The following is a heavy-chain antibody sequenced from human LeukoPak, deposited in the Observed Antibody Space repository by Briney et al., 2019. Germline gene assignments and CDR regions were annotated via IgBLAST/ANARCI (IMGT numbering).Heavy chain of an antibody. J-gene: IGHJ4*02. V-gene: IGHV3-21*01. CDR2: ISSSSSYI. D-gene: IGHD3-22*01. Sequence: GGSLRLSCAASGFTFSSYSMNWVRQAPGKWLEWVSAISSSSSYIYYADSVKGRFTISRDNAKNSLYLQMNSLRAEDTAVYYCAREGKYYYDSSGHYGYDYFDYWGQGTLVTVSS. CDR3: AREGKYYYDSSGHYGYDYFDY. CDR1: GFTFSSYS.